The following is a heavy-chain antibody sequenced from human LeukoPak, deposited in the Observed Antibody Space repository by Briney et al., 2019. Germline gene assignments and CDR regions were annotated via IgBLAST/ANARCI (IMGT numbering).Heavy chain of an antibody. CDR2: IYPGDSDT. CDR1: GYSFTTYW. D-gene: IGHD6-6*01. Sequence: GESLKISCKASGYSFTTYWIGWVRQMPGKGPEWMGIIYPGDSDTRYSPSFQGQVTISADKSISATYLQWSSLKASDTAMYFCARSRGSSSPFDYWGQGTLVTVSS. J-gene: IGHJ4*02. CDR3: ARSRGSSSPFDY. V-gene: IGHV5-51*01.